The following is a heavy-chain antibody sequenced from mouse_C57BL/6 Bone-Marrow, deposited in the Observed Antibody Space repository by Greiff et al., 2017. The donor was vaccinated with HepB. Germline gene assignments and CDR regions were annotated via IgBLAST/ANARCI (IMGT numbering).Heavy chain of an antibody. CDR3: ARGVYDGYYEFAY. CDR1: GYTFTSYW. J-gene: IGHJ3*01. D-gene: IGHD2-3*01. Sequence: QVHVKQPGAELVKPGASVKMSCKASGYTFTSYWITWVKQRPGQGLEWIGDIYPGSGSTNYNEKFKSKATLTVDTSSSTAYMQLSSLTSEDSAVYYCARGVYDGYYEFAYWGQGTLVTVSA. V-gene: IGHV1-55*01. CDR2: IYPGSGST.